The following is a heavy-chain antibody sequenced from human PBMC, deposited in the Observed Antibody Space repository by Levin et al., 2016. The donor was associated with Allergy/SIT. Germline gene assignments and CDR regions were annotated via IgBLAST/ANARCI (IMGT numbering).Heavy chain of an antibody. V-gene: IGHV4-59*01. CDR3: AREAQRYDSSGYYIGLLQSGAFDI. J-gene: IGHJ3*02. CDR2: IYYSGST. D-gene: IGHD3-22*01. Sequence: WIRQPPGKGLEWIGYIYYSGSTNYNPSLKSRVTISVDTSKNQFSLKLSSVTAADTAVYYCAREAQRYDSSGYYIGLLQSGAFDIWGQGTMVTVSS.